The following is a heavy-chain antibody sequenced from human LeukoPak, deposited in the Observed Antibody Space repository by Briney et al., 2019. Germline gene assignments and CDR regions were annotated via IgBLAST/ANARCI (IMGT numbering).Heavy chain of an antibody. J-gene: IGHJ6*02. CDR2: IIPILGIA. V-gene: IGHV1-69*04. D-gene: IGHD6-13*01. CDR1: GGTFSSYA. CDR3: AREPAAGLNYYYYGMDV. Sequence: SVKVSCKASGGTFSSYAISWVRQAPGQGLEWMGRIIPILGIANYAQKFQGRVTITADKSTSTAYMELSSLRSEDTAVYYCAREPAAGLNYYYYGMDVWGQGTTVTVPS.